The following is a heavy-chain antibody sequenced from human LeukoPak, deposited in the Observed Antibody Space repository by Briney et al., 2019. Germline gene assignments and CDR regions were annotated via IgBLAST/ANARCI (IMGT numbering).Heavy chain of an antibody. J-gene: IGHJ5*02. Sequence: SVKVPCKASGGTFSSYAISWVRQAPGQGLEWMGGIIPIFGTANYAQKFQGRVTITADESTSTAYMELSSLRCEDTAVYYCARSPRGYSGYEARLNWFDPWGQGTLVTVSS. CDR1: GGTFSSYA. V-gene: IGHV1-69*01. CDR3: ARSPRGYSGYEARLNWFDP. D-gene: IGHD5-12*01. CDR2: IIPIFGTA.